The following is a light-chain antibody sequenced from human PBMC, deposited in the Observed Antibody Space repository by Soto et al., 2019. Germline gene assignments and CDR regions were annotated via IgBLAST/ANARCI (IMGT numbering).Light chain of an antibody. V-gene: IGLV2-14*03. CDR3: SSYTTSITHVV. CDR2: HVD. Sequence: QSALTQPASVSGSPGQSITISCTRTSSDVGGYTYVSWYQQHPGKVPKLLVYHVDARPPGVSNRFSGSKSGNTASLTISGLQADDEADYYCSSYTTSITHVVFGGGTKVTVL. J-gene: IGLJ2*01. CDR1: SSDVGGYTY.